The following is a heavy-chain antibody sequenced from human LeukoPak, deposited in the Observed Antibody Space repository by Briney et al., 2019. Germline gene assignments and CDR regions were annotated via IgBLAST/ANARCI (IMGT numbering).Heavy chain of an antibody. J-gene: IGHJ4*02. CDR2: IYHSGST. D-gene: IGHD1-1*01. CDR1: GYSISSGYY. CDR3: ARRAYGTGLDF. V-gene: IGHV4-38-2*01. Sequence: SETLSLTCAVSGYSISSGYYWGWIRQPPGKGLEWIGSIYHSGSTFYHPSLASRVTISADTSKNQVSLRLTSVTAADTAVYYCARRAYGTGLDFWGQGTVVTVSS.